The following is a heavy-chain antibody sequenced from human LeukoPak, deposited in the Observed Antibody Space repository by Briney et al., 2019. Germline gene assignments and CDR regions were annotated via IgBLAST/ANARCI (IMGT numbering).Heavy chain of an antibody. J-gene: IGHJ4*02. CDR1: GGSISSSTYY. CDR2: IYYSGST. CDR3: ATLDY. Sequence: SETLSLTCTVSGGSISSSTYYWGWIRQPPGKGLEWIGSIYYSGSTYYNPSLKSRVTISVDTSKNQFSLKLTSVTAADTAVYYCATLDYWGQGTLVTVSS. V-gene: IGHV4-39*01.